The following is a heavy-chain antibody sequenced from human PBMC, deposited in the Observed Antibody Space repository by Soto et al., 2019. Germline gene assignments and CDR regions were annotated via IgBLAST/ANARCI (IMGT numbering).Heavy chain of an antibody. J-gene: IGHJ5*02. CDR3: ARDKGTTCLDT. D-gene: IGHD1-7*01. CDR2: IWYDGSNE. Sequence: GGSLRLSCAASGLIFSSSGMHWVRQAPGKGLEWVAMIWYDGSNEYYADSVKGRFTISRDNSKNTLSLQMNSLRVEDTAVYYCARDKGTTCLDTWGQGILVTVS. CDR1: GLIFSSSG. V-gene: IGHV3-33*01.